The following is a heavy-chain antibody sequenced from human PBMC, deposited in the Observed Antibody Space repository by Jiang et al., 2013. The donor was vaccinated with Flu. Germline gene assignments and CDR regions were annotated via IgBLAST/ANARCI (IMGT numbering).Heavy chain of an antibody. Sequence: SCAASGFSFSYYAMYWVRQAPGKGLEWLTSIRFDGSTKFYADSVKGRFTISRDNSKNTLFLQMHSLSAEDTAVYYCATLRGSSYDTYLLDSWGQGTLVTVSS. CDR2: IRFDGSTK. D-gene: IGHD3-3*01. J-gene: IGHJ4*02. V-gene: IGHV3-30*02. CDR3: ATLRGSSYDTYLLDS. CDR1: GFSFSYYA.